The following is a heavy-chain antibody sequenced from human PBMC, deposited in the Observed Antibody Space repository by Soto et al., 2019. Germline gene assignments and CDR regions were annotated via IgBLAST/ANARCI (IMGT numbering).Heavy chain of an antibody. J-gene: IGHJ5*02. D-gene: IGHD6-19*01. V-gene: IGHV4-59*08. CDR1: DVSISSYY. CDR2: IDLRGTT. Sequence: EALYHNCGVSDVSISSYYGSWTRQPPATLVEWNVNIDLRGTTYHNPSLKSRVTISYDTSKNQFSLNLRSVTAADTAVYYCARPLRYSSGPSNWFDPWGQGTLVTVSS. CDR3: ARPLRYSSGPSNWFDP.